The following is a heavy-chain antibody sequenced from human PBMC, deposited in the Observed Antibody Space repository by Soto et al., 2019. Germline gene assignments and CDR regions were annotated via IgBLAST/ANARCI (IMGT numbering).Heavy chain of an antibody. J-gene: IGHJ4*02. D-gene: IGHD1-26*01. V-gene: IGHV3-33*01. CDR3: ARDGRLAWETTGHYFDY. CDR2: IWYDGSNK. Sequence: GGSLRLSCAASGFTFSSYGMHWVRQAPGKGLEWVAVIWYDGSNKYYADSVKGRFTISRDNSKNTLYLQMNSLRAEDEAVYYCARDGRLAWETTGHYFDYWGQGTLVTVSS. CDR1: GFTFSSYG.